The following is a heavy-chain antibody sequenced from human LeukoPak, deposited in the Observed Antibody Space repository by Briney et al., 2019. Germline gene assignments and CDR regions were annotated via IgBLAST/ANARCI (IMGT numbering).Heavy chain of an antibody. CDR1: GFTFSSYD. V-gene: IGHV3-13*01. CDR2: VGTAGDT. J-gene: IGHJ6*02. CDR3: ARGLMYCSSTSCYGPPYYGMDV. Sequence: GGSLRLSCAASGFTFSSYDMHWVRHATGKGLEWVSAVGTAGDTYYPGSVKSRFTISRENAKNSLYLQMNSLTAGDTAVYYCARGLMYCSSTSCYGPPYYGMDVWGQGTTVTVSS. D-gene: IGHD2-2*01.